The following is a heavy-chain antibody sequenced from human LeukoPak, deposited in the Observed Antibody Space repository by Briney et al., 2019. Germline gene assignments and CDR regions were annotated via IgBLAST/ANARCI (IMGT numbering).Heavy chain of an antibody. CDR3: ARERGPEKIYYYYYGMDV. D-gene: IGHD1-14*01. J-gene: IGHJ6*02. Sequence: ASVKVSCKASGYTFTSYGIGWVRQAPGQGLEWMGWISAYNGNTNYAQKLQGRVTMTTDTSTSTAYMELRSLRSDDTAVYYCARERGPEKIYYYYYGMDVWGQGTTVTVSS. CDR1: GYTFTSYG. V-gene: IGHV1-18*01. CDR2: ISAYNGNT.